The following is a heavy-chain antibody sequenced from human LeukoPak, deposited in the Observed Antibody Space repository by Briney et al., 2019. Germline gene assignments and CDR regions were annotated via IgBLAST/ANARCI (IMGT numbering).Heavy chain of an antibody. CDR1: GLTLSSNL. D-gene: IGHD3-22*01. J-gene: IGHJ4*02. CDR2: IYSGGST. CDR3: SRDLGRVITRGYFDD. V-gene: IGHV3-53*04. Sequence: GGSLILYCAGSGLTLSSNLLSWVRQAPGKGLEWVSVIYSGGSTYYADSVKGRFTISRHNSKNTLYLQMNSLRAEDTAVYYCSRDLGRVITRGYFDDWGQGTLVTVSS.